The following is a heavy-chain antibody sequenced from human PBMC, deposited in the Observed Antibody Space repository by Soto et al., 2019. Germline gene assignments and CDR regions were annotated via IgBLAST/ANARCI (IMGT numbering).Heavy chain of an antibody. Sequence: QVQLVQSGAEVKKPGASVKVSCKASGYTFTSYYMHWVRQAPGQGLEWMGIINPSGGSTSYAQKFQGRVTMTRDTATSTVYMELSSLRSEDTAVYYCAREFPYCSGGSCYCNFDYWGQGTLVTVSS. CDR2: INPSGGST. CDR1: GYTFTSYY. V-gene: IGHV1-46*01. CDR3: AREFPYCSGGSCYCNFDY. J-gene: IGHJ4*02. D-gene: IGHD2-15*01.